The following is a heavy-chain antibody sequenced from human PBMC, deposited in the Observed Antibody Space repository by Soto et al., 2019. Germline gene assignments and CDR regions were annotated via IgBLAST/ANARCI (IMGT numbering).Heavy chain of an antibody. CDR1: GFTFSSYG. J-gene: IGHJ4*02. CDR3: ARDIDWYSNSSGFDN. D-gene: IGHD1-26*01. CDR2: IWYDGSNK. V-gene: IGHV3-33*01. Sequence: GGSLRLSCAASGFTFSSYGMHWVRQAPGKGLEWVAVIWYDGSNKHYADPVKGRFTISRDNSKNALSLQMNSLRAEDTAIYYCARDIDWYSNSSGFDNWGQGTLVTVSS.